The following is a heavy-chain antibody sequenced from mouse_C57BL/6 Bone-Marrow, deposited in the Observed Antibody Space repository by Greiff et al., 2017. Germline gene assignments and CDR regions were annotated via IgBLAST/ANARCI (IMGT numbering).Heavy chain of an antibody. CDR3: TSAYYRTWFAY. CDR2: IDPETGGT. CDR1: GYTFTDYE. Sequence: QVQLQQSGAELVRPGASVTLSCKASGYTFTDYEMHWVKQTPVHGLEWIGAIDPETGGTAYNQKFKGKAILTADKSSSTAYMELRSLTSEDSAVYYCTSAYYRTWFAYWVQGTLVTVSA. V-gene: IGHV1-15*01. J-gene: IGHJ3*01. D-gene: IGHD2-12*01.